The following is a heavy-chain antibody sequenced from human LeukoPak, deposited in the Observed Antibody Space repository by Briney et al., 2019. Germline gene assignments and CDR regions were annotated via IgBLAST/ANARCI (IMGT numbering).Heavy chain of an antibody. J-gene: IGHJ4*02. CDR3: ASAYSGSFYFGS. D-gene: IGHD1-26*01. V-gene: IGHV4-61*02. CDR2: KHSSGST. CDR1: GGSISSGSYY. Sequence: SQTLSLTCTVSGGSISSGSYYWSWIRKPAGKGLEWIGRKHSSGSTNYNPSLKSRVTLSLDMSKNQFSLKLSSVTAADTAVYYCASAYSGSFYFGSWGQGILVTVSS.